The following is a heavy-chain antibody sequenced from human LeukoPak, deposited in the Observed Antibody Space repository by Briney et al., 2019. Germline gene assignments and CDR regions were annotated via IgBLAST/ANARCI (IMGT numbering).Heavy chain of an antibody. J-gene: IGHJ4*02. CDR1: GYSINSGYC. CDR2: IYHSGST. D-gene: IGHD5-12*01. V-gene: IGHV4-38-2*02. CDR3: ARDGYSGSDAL. Sequence: SETLSLSCAVSGYSINSGYCWGWIRQPPGKGLEWIGYIYHSGSTNYSPSLKSRVTISVDTSQNQFYLKLSSVTAADTAVYYCARDGYSGSDALWGQGTLVTVSS.